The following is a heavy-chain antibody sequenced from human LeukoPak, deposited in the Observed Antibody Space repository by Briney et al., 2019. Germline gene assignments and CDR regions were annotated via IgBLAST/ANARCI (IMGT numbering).Heavy chain of an antibody. CDR3: ASSLMIPWRET. Sequence: SETLSLTCAVYGGSFSGYYWSWIRQPPGKGLEWIGEINHSGSTNYNPSLKSRVTISVDTSKNQFSLKLSSVTAADTAVYYRASSLMIPWRETWGQGTLVTVSS. CDR1: GGSFSGYY. V-gene: IGHV4-34*01. CDR2: INHSGST. J-gene: IGHJ5*02. D-gene: IGHD3-22*01.